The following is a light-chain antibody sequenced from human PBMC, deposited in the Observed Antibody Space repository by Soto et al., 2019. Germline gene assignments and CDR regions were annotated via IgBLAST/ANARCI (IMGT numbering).Light chain of an antibody. CDR2: GAS. CDR3: QQYNNWPYT. CDR1: QSVSSN. V-gene: IGKV3-15*01. Sequence: PGERATLSCRASQSVSSNLAWYQQKRGQAPRLLIYGASTRATGIPARFSGSGSGTEFTLTISSLQSEDFAVYYCQQYNNWPYTFGQGTKLEIK. J-gene: IGKJ2*01.